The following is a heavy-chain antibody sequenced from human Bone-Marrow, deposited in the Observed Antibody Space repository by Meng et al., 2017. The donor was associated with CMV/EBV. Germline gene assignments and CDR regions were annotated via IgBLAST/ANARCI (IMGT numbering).Heavy chain of an antibody. CDR1: GFTVSSNY. D-gene: IGHD5-18*01. CDR3: ARDLGYYYFDY. J-gene: IGHJ4*02. V-gene: IGHV3-53*01. CDR2: IYSGGST. Sequence: GESLKISCSASGFTVSSNYMNWVRRAPGKGLEWVSVIYSGGSTYYADSVKGRFTISRDNSKNTVYLQMNSLRAEDTAVYYCARDLGYYYFDYWGQGTLVTVSS.